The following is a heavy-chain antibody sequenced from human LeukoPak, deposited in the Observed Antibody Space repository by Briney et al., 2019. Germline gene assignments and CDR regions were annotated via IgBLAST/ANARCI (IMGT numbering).Heavy chain of an antibody. V-gene: IGHV4-38-2*01. CDR1: GYSISSDYY. CDR2: IYYSGNT. J-gene: IGHJ4*02. D-gene: IGHD2-21*02. CDR3: ARRDPYFDY. Sequence: PSETLSLTCAVSGYSISSDYYWGWIRQPPGKGLEWIGSIYYSGNTYYNPSLKSRVTISVDTSKNQFSLKLTSVTAADTAVYYCARRDPYFDYWGQGTLVTVSS.